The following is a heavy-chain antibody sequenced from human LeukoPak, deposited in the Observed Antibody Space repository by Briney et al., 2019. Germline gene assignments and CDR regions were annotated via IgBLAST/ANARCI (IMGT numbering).Heavy chain of an antibody. CDR3: AIDSSGYYSIPTYYFDY. CDR2: MNPNSGNT. CDR1: GYTFTSYD. Sequence: ASVKVSCKASGYTFTSYDINWVRQATGQGLEWMGWMNPNSGNTGYAQKFQGRVTMTRNTSISTAYMELSSLRSEDTAVYYCAIDSSGYYSIPTYYFDYWGQGTLVTVSS. J-gene: IGHJ4*02. V-gene: IGHV1-8*01. D-gene: IGHD3-22*01.